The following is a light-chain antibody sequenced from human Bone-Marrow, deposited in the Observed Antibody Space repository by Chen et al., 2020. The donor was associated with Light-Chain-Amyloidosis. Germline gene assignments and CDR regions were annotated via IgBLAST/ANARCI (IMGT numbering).Light chain of an antibody. CDR3: QVWDRSSDRPV. J-gene: IGLJ3*02. V-gene: IGLV3-21*02. CDR1: NIGSTS. CDR2: DDS. Sequence: SYVLTQPSSVSVAPGQTATIARGGNNIGSTSVHWYQQTPGQAPLLVDYDDSDRPSGIPERLSGSNAGNTATLTISRVEAGDEADYYCQVWDRSSDRPVFGGGTKLTVL.